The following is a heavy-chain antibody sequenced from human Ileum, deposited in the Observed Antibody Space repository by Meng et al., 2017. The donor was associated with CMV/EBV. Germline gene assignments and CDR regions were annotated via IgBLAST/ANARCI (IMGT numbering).Heavy chain of an antibody. Sequence: CAVFGGSFSDFYWSWSRQPPGEGLEWIGGINHSGNTNYNPSLKSRVTISVDTSNNQFSLKLSSVSAADTAVYYCARLVLSVTANFDDWAQGTLVTVSS. V-gene: IGHV4-34*01. J-gene: IGHJ4*02. CDR1: GGSFSDFY. CDR2: INHSGNT. CDR3: ARLVLSVTANFDD. D-gene: IGHD2-15*01.